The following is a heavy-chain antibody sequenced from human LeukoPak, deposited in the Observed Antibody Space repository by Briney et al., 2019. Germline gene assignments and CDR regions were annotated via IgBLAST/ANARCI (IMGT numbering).Heavy chain of an antibody. CDR1: RGSISSYY. J-gene: IGHJ4*02. CDR2: IYYSGST. D-gene: IGHD6-19*01. V-gene: IGHV4-59*08. CDR3: ARQWGGAVAGPVVDY. Sequence: PSETLSLICTVSRGSISSYYWSWIRQPPGKGLEWMGYIYYSGSTNYNPSLKSRVTISVDTSKNQFSLKLSSVTAADTAVYYCARQWGGAVAGPVVDYWGQGTLVTVSS.